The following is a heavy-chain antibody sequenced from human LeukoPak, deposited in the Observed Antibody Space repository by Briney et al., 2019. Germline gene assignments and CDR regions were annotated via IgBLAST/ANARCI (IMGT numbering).Heavy chain of an antibody. CDR1: GFTFDDYT. CDR3: ARVFAYGSGRIFDY. V-gene: IGHV3-43*01. D-gene: IGHD3-10*01. J-gene: IGHJ4*02. Sequence: GESLKISCAASGFTFDDYTMHWARQAPGKGLEWVSLISWDGGSTYYADSVKGRFTISRDNSKNTLYLQMNSLRTEDTAVYYCARVFAYGSGRIFDYWGQGTLVTVSS. CDR2: ISWDGGST.